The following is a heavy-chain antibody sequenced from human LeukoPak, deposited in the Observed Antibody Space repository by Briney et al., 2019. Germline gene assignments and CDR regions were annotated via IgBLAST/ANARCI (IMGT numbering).Heavy chain of an antibody. CDR3: ARGRNYFENWGYYYYFDY. D-gene: IGHD1-26*01. Sequence: SETLSRTCAVSGGSFRGYYWNWIRQSPGKGLEWAGEINSSGGTSYNPSLKSRLTLSVDTSKYQFSLKLNSVTAADTAVYYCARGRNYFENWGYYYYFDYWGQGTLVTVAS. V-gene: IGHV4-34*01. CDR1: GGSFRGYY. CDR2: INSSGGT. J-gene: IGHJ4*02.